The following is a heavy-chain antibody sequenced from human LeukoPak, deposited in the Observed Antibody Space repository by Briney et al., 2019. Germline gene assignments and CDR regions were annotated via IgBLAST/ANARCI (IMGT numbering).Heavy chain of an antibody. D-gene: IGHD2/OR15-2a*01. Sequence: PSETLSLTCTVSGGSISTGGYYWNWIRQHPGKGLEWNGFIYHSGRTSYNPSLKSRLSISVDTSKNQFSLKLNSVTAADTAVYYCARGRFYGFSGDSWGQGTLVTVSS. J-gene: IGHJ4*02. CDR3: ARGRFYGFSGDS. V-gene: IGHV4-31*03. CDR2: IYHSGRT. CDR1: GGSISTGGYY.